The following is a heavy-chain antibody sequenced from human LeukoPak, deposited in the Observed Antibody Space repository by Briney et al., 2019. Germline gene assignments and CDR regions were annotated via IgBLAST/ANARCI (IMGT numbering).Heavy chain of an antibody. V-gene: IGHV3-21*01. CDR3: ARGILPIVVVPAATFEP. D-gene: IGHD2-2*01. CDR1: GFTFSIYS. Sequence: GGSLRLSCAASGFTFSIYSMKWAPQPPGRGWEGVSSISSSSSYIYYADSVKGRFTISRDNAKNSLYLQMNSLRAEDTAVYYCARGILPIVVVPAATFEPWGQGTLVTVSS. CDR2: ISSSSSYI. J-gene: IGHJ5*02.